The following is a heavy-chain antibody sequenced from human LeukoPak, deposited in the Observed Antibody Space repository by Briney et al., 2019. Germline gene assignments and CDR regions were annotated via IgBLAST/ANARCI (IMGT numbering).Heavy chain of an antibody. CDR1: GYTFTNYG. CDR2: INTNTGNP. CDR3: ARRDYGDYAWLDY. Sequence: ASVKVSCKGSGYTFTNYGMNWGRQGPGQGVEWVGWINTNTGNPTYAQGFTGRFVFSLDTSVSTAYLQISSLKAEDTAVYYCARRDYGDYAWLDYWGQGTLVTVSS. J-gene: IGHJ4*02. V-gene: IGHV7-4-1*02. D-gene: IGHD4-17*01.